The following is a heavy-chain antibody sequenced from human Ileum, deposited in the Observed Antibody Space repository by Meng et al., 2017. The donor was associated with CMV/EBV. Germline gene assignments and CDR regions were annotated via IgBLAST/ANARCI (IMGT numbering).Heavy chain of an antibody. V-gene: IGHV3-7*01. J-gene: IGHJ4*02. CDR1: GFTFSTYW. Sequence: GGSLRLSCAASGFTFSTYWLSWVRQAPGKGLEWVANIKQDGSGKDYVDSVKGRFTISRDNAKNSLYLQMNSLRAEDTAMYYCVKSIDYWGQGTLVTVPQ. CDR2: IKQDGSGK. CDR3: VKSIDY.